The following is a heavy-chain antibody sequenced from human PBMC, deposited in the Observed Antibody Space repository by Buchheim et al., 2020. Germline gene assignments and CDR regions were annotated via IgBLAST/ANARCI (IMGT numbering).Heavy chain of an antibody. V-gene: IGHV3-48*04. D-gene: IGHD3-3*01. CDR3: AREPHHDLYYYYGMDV. J-gene: IGHJ6*02. Sequence: EVQLVESGGGLVQPGGSLRLSCAASGFTFSSYSMNWVRQAPGKGLEWVSYISSSSSTIYYADSVKGRFTISRDNAKNSLYLQMNSLRAEDTAVYYCAREPHHDLYYYYGMDVGGHGTT. CDR2: ISSSSSTI. CDR1: GFTFSSYS.